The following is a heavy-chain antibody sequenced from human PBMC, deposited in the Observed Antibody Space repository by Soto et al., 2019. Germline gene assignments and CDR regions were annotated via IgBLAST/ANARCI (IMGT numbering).Heavy chain of an antibody. CDR1: GGTFSSYA. V-gene: IGHV1-69*01. D-gene: IGHD1-1*01. Sequence: QVQLVQSGAEVQKPGSSVKVSCKASGGTFSSYAISWVRQAPGQGLEWMGGIIPIFGTANYAQKFQGRVTNTADESPSTDYIELSTLRSEDTAVSYCASAYLVVERYGMDVWGQGTTVTVSS. CDR3: ASAYLVVERYGMDV. CDR2: IIPIFGTA. J-gene: IGHJ6*02.